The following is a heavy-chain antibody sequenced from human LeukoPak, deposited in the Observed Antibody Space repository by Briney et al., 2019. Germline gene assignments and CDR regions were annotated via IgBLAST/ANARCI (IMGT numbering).Heavy chain of an antibody. D-gene: IGHD3-16*01. J-gene: IGHJ3*02. V-gene: IGHV4-4*07. CDR2: IYTSGSTNYNPT. CDR1: GGSISSYY. Sequence: SETLSLTCTVSGGSISSYYWSWIRQPAGKGLEWIGRIYTSGSTNYNPTNYNPSLKSRVTMSVDTSKNHFSLQLTTVTAADTAAYYCARRGSGSALDIWGQGTMVTVSS. CDR3: ARRGSGSALDI.